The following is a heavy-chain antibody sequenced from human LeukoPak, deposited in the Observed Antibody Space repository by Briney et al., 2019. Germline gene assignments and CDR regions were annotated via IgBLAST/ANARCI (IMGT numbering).Heavy chain of an antibody. V-gene: IGHV1-18*01. CDR1: GYTFSTYD. J-gene: IGHJ4*02. CDR3: ARVAGIAGDHIDY. Sequence: ASVKVSCKASGYTFSTYDVIWVRQATGQGLEWMGWMNPNSGNTNYAQKLQGRVTMTTDTSTSTAYMELRSLRSDDTAVYYCARVAGIAGDHIDYWGQGTLVTVSS. CDR2: MNPNSGNT. D-gene: IGHD6-19*01.